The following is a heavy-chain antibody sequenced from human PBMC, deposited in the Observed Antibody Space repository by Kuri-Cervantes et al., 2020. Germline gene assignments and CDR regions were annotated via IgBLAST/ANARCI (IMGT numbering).Heavy chain of an antibody. CDR3: ARDVLADQSYGMDV. CDR2: IYYSGST. J-gene: IGHJ6*02. Sequence: SCTVSGYSISSGYYWGWIRQSPGKGLEWIGYIYYSGSTYYNPSLKSRVTISVDTSKNQFSLKLSSVTAADTAVYYCARDVLADQSYGMDVWGQGTTVTVSS. D-gene: IGHD3-3*01. V-gene: IGHV4-31*02. CDR1: GYSISSGYY.